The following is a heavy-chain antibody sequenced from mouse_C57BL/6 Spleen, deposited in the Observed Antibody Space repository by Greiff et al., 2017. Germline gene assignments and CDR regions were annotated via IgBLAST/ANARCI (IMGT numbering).Heavy chain of an antibody. CDR3: ARRSVDD. CDR2: IDPSDSYT. D-gene: IGHD3-2*02. J-gene: IGHJ2*01. CDR1: GYTFTSYW. V-gene: IGHV1-69*01. Sequence: QVQLQQPGAELVMPGASVKLSCKASGYTFTSYWMHWVKQRPGHGLEWIGEIDPSDSYTNYNQKFKGKSTLTVDKSSSTADMQLSSLTSEDSAVYYCARRSVDDWGQGTTRTVSS.